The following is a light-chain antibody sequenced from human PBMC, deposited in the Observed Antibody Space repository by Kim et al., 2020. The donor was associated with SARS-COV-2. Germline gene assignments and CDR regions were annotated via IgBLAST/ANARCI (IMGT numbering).Light chain of an antibody. Sequence: ASVGDRVTVTCRASKDISSNLAWYQQKPGKAPKLLIYAASTLQSGVPSRFSGSGSGTYFTLTITSLQPDDFAIYYCQQLDSSPFTFGPGTKVDIK. CDR3: QQLDSSPFT. J-gene: IGKJ3*01. CDR1: KDISSN. V-gene: IGKV1-9*01. CDR2: AAS.